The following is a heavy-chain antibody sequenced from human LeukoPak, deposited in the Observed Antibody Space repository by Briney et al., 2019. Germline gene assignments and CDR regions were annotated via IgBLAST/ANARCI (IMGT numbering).Heavy chain of an antibody. D-gene: IGHD3-10*02. CDR3: ARDQSMFGQLIPIYYYYGMDV. CDR1: GYTFTSYG. CDR2: ISAYNGNT. J-gene: IGHJ6*02. Sequence: VASVKVSCKASGYTFTSYGISWVRQAPGQGLEWMGWISAYNGNTNYAQKLRGRVTMTTDTSTSTAYMELRSLRSDDTAVYYCARDQSMFGQLIPIYYYYGMDVWGQGTTVTVSS. V-gene: IGHV1-18*01.